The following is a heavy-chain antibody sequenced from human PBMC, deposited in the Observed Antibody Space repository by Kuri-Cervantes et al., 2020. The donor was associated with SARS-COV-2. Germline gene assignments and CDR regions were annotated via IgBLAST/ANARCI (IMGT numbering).Heavy chain of an antibody. CDR3: ARLPDYYDSSGLDY. V-gene: IGHV1-8*01. CDR2: MNPSSGNT. D-gene: IGHD3-22*01. Sequence: ASVKVSCKASGYTFTSYDINWVRQATGQGLEWMGWMNPSSGNTGYAQKFQGRVTMTRNTSISTAYMELSSLRSEDTAVYYCARLPDYYDSSGLDYWGQGTLVTVSS. CDR1: GYTFTSYD. J-gene: IGHJ4*02.